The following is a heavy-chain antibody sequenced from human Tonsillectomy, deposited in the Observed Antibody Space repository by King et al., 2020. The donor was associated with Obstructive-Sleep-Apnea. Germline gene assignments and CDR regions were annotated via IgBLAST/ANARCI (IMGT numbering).Heavy chain of an antibody. V-gene: IGHV3-7*03. CDR1: GFTFSSYW. CDR2: IKQDGSEK. Sequence: EVQLVESGGGLVQPGGSLRLSCAASGFTFSSYWMSWVRQAPGKGLEWVANIKQDGSEKYYVDSVKGRFTISRDNAKNSLYLQMNSLRAEDTAVYYCARGPGTILTGPNDYWGQGTLVTVSS. CDR3: ARGPGTILTGPNDY. J-gene: IGHJ4*02. D-gene: IGHD3-9*01.